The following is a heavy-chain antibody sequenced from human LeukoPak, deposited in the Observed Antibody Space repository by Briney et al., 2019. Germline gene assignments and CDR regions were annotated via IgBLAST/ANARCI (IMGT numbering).Heavy chain of an antibody. CDR1: GFSFSSYG. CDR3: AKVSGNWGYYNNYAMDV. Sequence: GGSLRLSCAASGFSFSSYGMHWVRQAPGKGLEWVAVISNDGSNKYYADSVKGRFTISRDNSKNSLFLQMNSLRAEDTALYYCAKVSGNWGYYNNYAMDVWGQGTTVTVSS. CDR2: ISNDGSNK. V-gene: IGHV3-30*18. D-gene: IGHD7-27*01. J-gene: IGHJ6*02.